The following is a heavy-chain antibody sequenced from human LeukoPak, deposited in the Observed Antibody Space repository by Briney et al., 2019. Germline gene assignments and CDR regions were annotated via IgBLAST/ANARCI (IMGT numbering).Heavy chain of an antibody. V-gene: IGHV4-59*01. CDR3: ARGGGLQQWLVHNNWFDP. J-gene: IGHJ5*02. Sequence: PSETLSLNCTVSGGSISSYYWSWIRQPPGKGLEWIGYIYYSGSTNYNPSLKSRVTISVDTSKNQFSLKLSSVTAADTAVYYCARGGGLQQWLVHNNWFDPWGQGTLVTVSS. D-gene: IGHD6-19*01. CDR1: GGSISSYY. CDR2: IYYSGST.